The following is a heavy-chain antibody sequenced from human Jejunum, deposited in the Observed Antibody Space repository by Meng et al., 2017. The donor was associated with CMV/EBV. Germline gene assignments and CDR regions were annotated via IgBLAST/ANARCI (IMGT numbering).Heavy chain of an antibody. CDR3: ARDQGGYDNYDN. V-gene: IGHV1-2*02. J-gene: IGHJ4*02. Sequence: QVQLGQSGSVVKKPGAPVRVSCKASGYTFTAYHMYWVRQAPGLGLEWVGWINPNSGDTDYAQKFQGRVTMTRDTSTSTAYMELRRLTSDDTAVYYCARDQGGYDNYDNWGQGTLVTVAS. D-gene: IGHD5-12*01. CDR2: INPNSGDT. CDR1: GYTFTAYH.